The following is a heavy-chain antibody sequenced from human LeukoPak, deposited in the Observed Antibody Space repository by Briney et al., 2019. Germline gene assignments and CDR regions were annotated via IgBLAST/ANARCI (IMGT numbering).Heavy chain of an antibody. CDR1: GFIVSSYW. J-gene: IGHJ4*02. CDR2: IDDDGSAT. D-gene: IGHD6-19*01. V-gene: IGHV3-74*01. Sequence: PGGSLRLSCEASGFIVSSYWMHWVRQAPGEGLVWVSRIDDDGSATAYADSVKGRFIISRDDAKNTVYLQMNSLRAEDTAMYYCIRSGGWPGFWGQGTLVTVSS. CDR3: IRSGGWPGF.